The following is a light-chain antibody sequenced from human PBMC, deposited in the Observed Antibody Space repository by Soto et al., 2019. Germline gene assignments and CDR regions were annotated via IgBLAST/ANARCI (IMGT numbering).Light chain of an antibody. Sequence: SALTQPASVSGSPGQSITISCTATTSDVGGFDSDSWYQQHPGTAPRVIIYEVSNRPAGVSYRFSGSKSANTAFLTISVLQADDEADYYCSSYTTSNTWLFGGGTKLTVL. CDR1: TSDVGGFDS. CDR3: SSYTTSNTWL. CDR2: EVS. V-gene: IGLV2-14*01. J-gene: IGLJ3*02.